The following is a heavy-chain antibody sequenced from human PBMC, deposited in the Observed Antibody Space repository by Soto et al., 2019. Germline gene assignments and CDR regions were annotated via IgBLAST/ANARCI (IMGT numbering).Heavy chain of an antibody. CDR1: GYTFTTYS. Sequence: QVQLVQSGAEVKKPGASVNVSCKASGYTFTTYSVTWMRQAPGQGLEWMGWINAFSGITKYAQTLQDRIPMTTDTATSTAYMELRSLRSEDTAIYYCAREKFYGSSGYYVGNWYFDLWGRGTLVTVSS. V-gene: IGHV1-18*04. D-gene: IGHD3-22*01. CDR3: AREKFYGSSGYYVGNWYFDL. J-gene: IGHJ2*01. CDR2: INAFSGIT.